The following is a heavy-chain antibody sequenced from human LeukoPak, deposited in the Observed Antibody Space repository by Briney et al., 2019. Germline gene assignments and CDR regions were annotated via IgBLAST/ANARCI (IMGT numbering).Heavy chain of an antibody. V-gene: IGHV4-28*01. Sequence: SDTLSLTCAVSGYSISSSNWWGWIRQPPGKGLGWIGYIYYSGSTYYNPSLKSRVTMSVDTSKNQFSLKLSSVTAVDTAVYYCASSPAVTYFDYWGQGTLVTVSS. J-gene: IGHJ4*02. CDR2: IYYSGST. D-gene: IGHD4-17*01. CDR1: GYSISSSNW. CDR3: ASSPAVTYFDY.